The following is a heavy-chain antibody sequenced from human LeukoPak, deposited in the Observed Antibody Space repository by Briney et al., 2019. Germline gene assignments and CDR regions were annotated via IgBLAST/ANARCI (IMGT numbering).Heavy chain of an antibody. CDR2: IKTSGST. D-gene: IGHD3-10*01. J-gene: IGHJ4*02. V-gene: IGHV4-4*07. CDR3: AKVAMYYYGSETYFFFDD. CDR1: GASISTYY. Sequence: SETLSLTCRVSGASISTYYWSWIRQPVGKGLEWIGQIKTSGSTHYNSSLESRVTMSLDTSKKQFSLNLTSVTAADTAVYYCAKVAMYYYGSETYFFFDDWGQGTLVTVSS.